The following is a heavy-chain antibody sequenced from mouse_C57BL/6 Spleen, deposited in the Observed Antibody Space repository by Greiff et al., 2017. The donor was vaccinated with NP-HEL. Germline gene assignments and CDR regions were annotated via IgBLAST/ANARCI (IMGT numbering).Heavy chain of an antibody. J-gene: IGHJ3*01. Sequence: EVQLVESGAELVRPGASVKLSCTASGFNIKDDYMHWVKQRPEQGLEWIGWIDPENGDTEYASKFQGKATITADTSSNTAYLQLSSLTSEDTAVYYCTTFYDYFAYWGQGTLVTVSA. CDR2: IDPENGDT. V-gene: IGHV14-4*01. CDR3: TTFYDYFAY. D-gene: IGHD2-4*01. CDR1: GFNIKDDY.